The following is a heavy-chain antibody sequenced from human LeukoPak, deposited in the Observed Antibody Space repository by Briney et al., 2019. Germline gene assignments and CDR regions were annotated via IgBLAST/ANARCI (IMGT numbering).Heavy chain of an antibody. CDR2: ISGSGGSI. CDR1: GFTFGSYA. V-gene: IGHV3-23*01. Sequence: GGSLRLPCAASGFTFGSYAMSWVRQAPGKGLEWVSAISGSGGSIYYADSVKGRFTISRDNSKNTLYLQMNSLRAGDTAVYYCAKFYWPTRWGQGTLVTVSS. CDR3: AKFYWPTR. J-gene: IGHJ4*02. D-gene: IGHD2-8*02.